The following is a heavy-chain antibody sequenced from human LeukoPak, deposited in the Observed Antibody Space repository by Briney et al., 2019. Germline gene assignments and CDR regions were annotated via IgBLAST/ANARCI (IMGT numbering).Heavy chain of an antibody. D-gene: IGHD4-23*01. J-gene: IGHJ4*02. V-gene: IGHV3-7*02. CDR1: GFTFSSYW. CDR2: IKQDGNEK. CDR3: ATGTYAGNRYFDF. Sequence: PGGSLRLSCAASGFTFSSYWMNWVRQAPGKGLEWLANIKQDGNEKFYVESVRGRFTISRDNAKNSLYLQMNSLRAEDTAVYYCATGTYAGNRYFDFWGQGTLVTVSS.